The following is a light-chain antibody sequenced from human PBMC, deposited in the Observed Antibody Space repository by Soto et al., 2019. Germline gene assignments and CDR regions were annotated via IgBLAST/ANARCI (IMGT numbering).Light chain of an antibody. Sequence: DIQMTQSPSSLSASVGDRVTITCRASQSISSYLNWYQQKPGKAPKLLIYAASSLQSGVPSRFSGSGSRTDFTLTISSLQPEDFATYYCQQSYSKGWTFGQGTKVEIK. J-gene: IGKJ1*01. CDR1: QSISSY. CDR2: AAS. V-gene: IGKV1-39*01. CDR3: QQSYSKGWT.